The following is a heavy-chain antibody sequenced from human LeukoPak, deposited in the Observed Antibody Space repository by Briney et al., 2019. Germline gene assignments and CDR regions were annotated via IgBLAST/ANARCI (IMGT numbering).Heavy chain of an antibody. V-gene: IGHV3-48*01. CDR3: AKELDMDTAMVTGVDYFDY. D-gene: IGHD5-18*01. J-gene: IGHJ4*02. CDR1: GFTFSSYS. CDR2: ISSSGTTI. Sequence: SGGSLRLSCAASGFTFSSYSMNWVRQAPGKGLEWVSHISSSGTTIYYADSVKGRLTISRDNAKDSLYLRMNSLRAEDTAVYYCAKELDMDTAMVTGVDYFDYWGQGTLVTVSS.